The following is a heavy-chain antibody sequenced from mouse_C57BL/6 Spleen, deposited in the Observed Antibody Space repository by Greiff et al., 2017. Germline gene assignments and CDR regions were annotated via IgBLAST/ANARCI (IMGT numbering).Heavy chain of an antibody. CDR3: ARDPGGGFDY. CDR1: GFTFSSYA. V-gene: IGHV5-4*03. CDR2: ISDGGSYT. Sequence: EVMLVESGGGLVKPGGSLKLSCAASGFTFSSYAMSWVRQTPEKRLEWVATISDGGSYTYYPDNVKGRFTISRDNAKNHLYRQMSHLKSEDTAMYYCARDPGGGFDYWGQGTTLTVSS. J-gene: IGHJ2*01.